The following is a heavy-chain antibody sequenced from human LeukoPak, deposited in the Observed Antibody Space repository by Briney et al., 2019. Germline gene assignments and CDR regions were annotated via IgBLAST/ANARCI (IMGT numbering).Heavy chain of an antibody. Sequence: PSETLSLTCTVSGGSISSHYWNWIRQPPGKGLEWIGYIYYSGSTNYNPSLKSRVTISVDTSKNQFSLKLSSVTAADTAVYYCAKAYYDFWSGYYTQYYFDYWGQGTLVTVSS. CDR2: IYYSGST. D-gene: IGHD3-3*01. CDR3: AKAYYDFWSGYYTQYYFDY. CDR1: GGSISSHY. V-gene: IGHV4-59*11. J-gene: IGHJ4*02.